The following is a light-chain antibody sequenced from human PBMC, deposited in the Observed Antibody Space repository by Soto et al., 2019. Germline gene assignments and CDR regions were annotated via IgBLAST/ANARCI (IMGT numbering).Light chain of an antibody. Sequence: AIQVTQSPSSLSASVGDRVTITCLASQDIRGALAWYQQKPGKPPKLLIYDVSTLENGVPSRFSGDSSGTQFTPTISGLQPEYFGTYYCQQFNSYPVTFFHGTRLDIK. CDR3: QQFNSYPVT. V-gene: IGKV1-13*02. J-gene: IGKJ5*01. CDR2: DVS. CDR1: QDIRGA.